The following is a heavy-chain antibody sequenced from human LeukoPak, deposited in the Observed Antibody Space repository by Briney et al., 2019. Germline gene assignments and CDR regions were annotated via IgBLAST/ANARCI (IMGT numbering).Heavy chain of an antibody. CDR3: ATDSSGYYYYYYYMDV. CDR2: VDPEDGET. V-gene: IGHV1-69-2*01. J-gene: IGHJ6*03. D-gene: IGHD3-22*01. Sequence: ASVKVSCKVSGYTFTDYYMHWVQQAPGKGLEWMGLVDPEDGETIYAEKFQCRVAITADTSTDTAYMELSSLRSEDTAVYYCATDSSGYYYYYYYMDVWGKGTTVTVSS. CDR1: GYTFTDYY.